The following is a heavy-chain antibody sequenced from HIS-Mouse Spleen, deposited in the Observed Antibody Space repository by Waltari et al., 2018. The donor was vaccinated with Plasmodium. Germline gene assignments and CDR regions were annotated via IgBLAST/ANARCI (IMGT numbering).Heavy chain of an antibody. CDR2: IKQDGSEK. D-gene: IGHD6-13*01. CDR3: ASSWYWYFDL. J-gene: IGHJ2*01. CDR1: GFTFSGYW. V-gene: IGHV3-7*01. Sequence: EVQLVESGGGLVQPGGSLRLSCAPSGFTFSGYWMSWVRQAPGKGLEWVANIKQDGSEKYYVDSVKGRFTISRDNAKNSLYLQMNSLRAEDTAVYYCASSWYWYFDLWGRGTLVTVSS.